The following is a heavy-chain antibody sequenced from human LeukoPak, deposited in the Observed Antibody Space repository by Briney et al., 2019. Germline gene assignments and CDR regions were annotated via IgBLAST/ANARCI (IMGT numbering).Heavy chain of an antibody. Sequence: SQTLSLTCTVSGGSISSGDYYWSWIRQPPGKGLEWIGYIYYSGSTYYNPSLKSRVTISVDTSKNQFSLKLSSVTAADTAVYYCAREMGYYDSSGPNYFDYWGQGTLVTVSS. CDR3: AREMGYYDSSGPNYFDY. V-gene: IGHV4-30-4*08. CDR1: GGSISSGDYY. J-gene: IGHJ4*02. D-gene: IGHD3-22*01. CDR2: IYYSGST.